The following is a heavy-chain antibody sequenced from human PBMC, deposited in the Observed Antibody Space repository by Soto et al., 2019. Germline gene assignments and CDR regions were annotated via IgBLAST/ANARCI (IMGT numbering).Heavy chain of an antibody. V-gene: IGHV4-4*07. CDR3: AREGSGWHRYFDY. CDR2: IFTSGST. CDR1: GGSVSSYY. D-gene: IGHD6-19*01. J-gene: IGHJ4*02. Sequence: PSETLSLTCIVSGGSVSSYYWNWIRQPAGKGLEWIGRIFTSGSTNYNPSLKSRVTMSVDTSKNQFSLKLSSVTAADTAVYYCAREGSGWHRYFDYWGQGSMVTVYS.